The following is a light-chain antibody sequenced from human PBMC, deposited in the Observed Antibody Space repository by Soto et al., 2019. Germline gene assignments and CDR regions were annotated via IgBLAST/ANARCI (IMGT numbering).Light chain of an antibody. CDR1: QSISRTF. V-gene: IGKV3D-20*02. J-gene: IGKJ5*01. Sequence: EIVLTQSPGTLSLSPGGRATLSCRATQSISRTFLAWYQQKPGQAPKLLIYGTSNRATGVPDRFSGSGSGTDFILNISRLEPEDFAVYYCQQRSNWPPSITFGQGTRLEIK. CDR2: GTS. CDR3: QQRSNWPPSIT.